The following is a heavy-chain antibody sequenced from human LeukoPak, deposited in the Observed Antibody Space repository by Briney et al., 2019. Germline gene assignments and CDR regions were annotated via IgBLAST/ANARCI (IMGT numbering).Heavy chain of an antibody. CDR3: ARGHNTIWNSQSH. CDR1: GGSVSSRKFY. Sequence: PSETLSLTCIVAGGSVSSRKFYWNWIRHPPVESLGWIGYIYNNGNTNYNPSLKTRVTISADSSKNQFSLTVRSVTAADTAFYYCARGHNTIWNSQSHWGQGSLVTVSS. J-gene: IGHJ4*02. V-gene: IGHV4-61*01. CDR2: IYNNGNT. D-gene: IGHD1-7*01.